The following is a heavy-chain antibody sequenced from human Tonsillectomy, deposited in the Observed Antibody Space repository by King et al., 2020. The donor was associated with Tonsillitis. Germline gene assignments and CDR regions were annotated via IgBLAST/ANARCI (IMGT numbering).Heavy chain of an antibody. CDR3: AKAPLDLPAPLGYYYYGMDV. J-gene: IGHJ6*02. CDR1: GFTFSTYG. Sequence: VQLVESGGGVVQPGRSLRLSCAASGFTFSTYGMHWVRQAPGKGLEWVAVISNDASNKYSAGSVKGRFTISRDNSNNTLYLQMNSLRAEDTAVYYCAKAPLDLPAPLGYYYYGMDVWGQGTTVTVSS. D-gene: IGHD3-22*01. CDR2: ISNDASNK. V-gene: IGHV3-30*18.